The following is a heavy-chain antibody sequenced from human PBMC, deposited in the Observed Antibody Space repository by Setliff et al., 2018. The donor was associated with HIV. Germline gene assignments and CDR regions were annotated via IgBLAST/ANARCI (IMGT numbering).Heavy chain of an antibody. CDR1: GGSISSDSYY. Sequence: PSETLSLTCTVSGGSISSDSYYWSWIRQPAGKGLEWIGRIYTSGSSNYNPSLKSRVTISVDTSKNQFSLKLSSVTAADTAVFYCARVPFTTGFDYWGQGILVTVSS. V-gene: IGHV4-61*02. CDR3: ARVPFTTGFDY. J-gene: IGHJ4*02. D-gene: IGHD3-3*01. CDR2: IYTSGSS.